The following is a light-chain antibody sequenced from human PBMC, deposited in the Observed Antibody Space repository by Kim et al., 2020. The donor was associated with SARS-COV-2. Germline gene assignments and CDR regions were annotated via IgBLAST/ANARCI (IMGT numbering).Light chain of an antibody. CDR1: QSVNTN. J-gene: IGKJ2*01. CDR3: QQYDDWPDT. V-gene: IGKV3-15*01. CDR2: GAS. Sequence: EIMMTQSPATLSVSPGERVTLSCRASQSVNTNVAWYEQKLGQAPRRLIYGASTRATDIPARFSGSWSGTEFTLTISSLQSDEFAVYYCQQYDDWPDTFSLGTKLEI.